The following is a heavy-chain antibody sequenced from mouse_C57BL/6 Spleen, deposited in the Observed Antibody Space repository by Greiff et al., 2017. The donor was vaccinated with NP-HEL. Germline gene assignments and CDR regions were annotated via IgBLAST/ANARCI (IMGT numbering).Heavy chain of an antibody. D-gene: IGHD1-1*01. V-gene: IGHV1-63*01. CDR3: ARGSSYAMGY. Sequence: VQLQQSGAELVRPGTSVKMSCKASGYTFTNYWIGWAKQRPGHGLEWIGDIYPGGGYTNYNEKFKGKATLTADKSSSTAYMQFSSLTSEDSAIYYCARGSSYAMGYWGQGTSVTVSS. J-gene: IGHJ4*01. CDR2: IYPGGGYT. CDR1: GYTFTNYW.